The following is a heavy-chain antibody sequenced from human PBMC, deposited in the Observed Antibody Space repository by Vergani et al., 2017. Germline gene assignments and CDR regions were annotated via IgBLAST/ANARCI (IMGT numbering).Heavy chain of an antibody. J-gene: IGHJ4*02. CDR3: ARDMGVSYQYYFDY. D-gene: IGHD1-26*01. CDR1: GFTFSSYW. Sequence: EVQLVESGGGLVQPGGSLRLSCAASGFTFSSYWMSWVRQAPGKGLEWVANIKQDGSENYYVDSVTGRFTISRDNAKNALYLQMNSLRAEDTAVYYCARDMGVSYQYYFDYWGQGTLVTVSS. V-gene: IGHV3-7*01. CDR2: IKQDGSEN.